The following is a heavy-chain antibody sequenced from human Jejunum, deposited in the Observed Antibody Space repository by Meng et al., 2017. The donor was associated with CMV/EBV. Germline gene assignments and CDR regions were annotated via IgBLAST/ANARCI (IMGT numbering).Heavy chain of an antibody. CDR3: ARGDLYGYFFDY. Sequence: CGASGFTFSSYWLHWVRQAPGKGLVWVSRIYNDGSRTNYADSVKGRFTISRDNAKNTLFLQMNSLRAEDTAVYYCARGDLYGYFFDYWGQGTLVTVSS. V-gene: IGHV3-74*01. CDR2: IYNDGSRT. D-gene: IGHD4-17*01. CDR1: GFTFSSYW. J-gene: IGHJ4*02.